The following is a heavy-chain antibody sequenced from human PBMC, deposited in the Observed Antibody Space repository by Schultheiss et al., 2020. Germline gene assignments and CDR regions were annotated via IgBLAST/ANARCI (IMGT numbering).Heavy chain of an antibody. Sequence: ASVKVSCKASGYTFTAYYMHWVRQAPGQGLEWMGCINPDSGDTNYAQNFQGRVTMTWDTSIKTAYMELSRLRSDDTAVYYCARSRGSGKSSAGYWGQGTLVTVSS. CDR1: GYTFTAYY. J-gene: IGHJ4*02. CDR3: ARSRGSGKSSAGY. D-gene: IGHD3-10*01. CDR2: INPDSGDT. V-gene: IGHV1-2*02.